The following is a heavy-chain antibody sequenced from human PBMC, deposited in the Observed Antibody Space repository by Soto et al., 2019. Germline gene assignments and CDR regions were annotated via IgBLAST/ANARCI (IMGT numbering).Heavy chain of an antibody. J-gene: IGHJ5*02. D-gene: IGHD3-10*01. CDR1: GGSISSSNW. CDR3: ARDYMVRGVMRWFDP. Sequence: QVQLQESGPGLVKPSGTLSLTCAVSGGSISSSNWWSWVRQPPGKGLEWIGEIYHSESTNYNPSLKSRVTLSVDKSKNQFSLKLSSVTAADTAVYYCARDYMVRGVMRWFDPWGQGTLVTVSS. CDR2: IYHSEST. V-gene: IGHV4-4*02.